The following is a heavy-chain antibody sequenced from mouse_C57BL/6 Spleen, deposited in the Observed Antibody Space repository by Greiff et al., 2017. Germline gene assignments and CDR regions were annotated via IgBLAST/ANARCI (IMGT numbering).Heavy chain of an antibody. D-gene: IGHD4-1*01. Sequence: VQLQQSGPVLVKPGASVKMSCKASGYTFTDYYMNWVKQSHGKSLEWIGVINPYNGGTSYNQKFKGKATLTVDKSSSTAYMELNRLTSEDSAVYYCARGGWDFYAMDYWGQGTSVTVSS. CDR3: ARGGWDFYAMDY. V-gene: IGHV1-19*01. CDR2: INPYNGGT. CDR1: GYTFTDYY. J-gene: IGHJ4*01.